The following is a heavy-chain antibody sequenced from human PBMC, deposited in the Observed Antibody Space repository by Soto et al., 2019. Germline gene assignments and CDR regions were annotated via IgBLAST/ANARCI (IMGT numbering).Heavy chain of an antibody. D-gene: IGHD5-18*01. V-gene: IGHV4-59*01. J-gene: IGHJ6*02. CDR2: IFYRGTT. Sequence: SETLSLTYTVSGGSLSNYYFSWIRQPPGKGLEWIGNIFYRGTTNYNPSLKSPVTISIDTSKNQLSLRLSSVTAADTAVYYCARDRSALVPYHYGMDVWGQGPAVTVSS. CDR3: ARDRSALVPYHYGMDV. CDR1: GGSLSNYY.